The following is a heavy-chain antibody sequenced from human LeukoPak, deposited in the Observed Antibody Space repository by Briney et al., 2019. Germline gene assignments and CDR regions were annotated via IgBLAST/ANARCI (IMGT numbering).Heavy chain of an antibody. CDR2: IKQDGSEK. CDR3: ARLSGSYWGWFDP. V-gene: IGHV3-7*01. J-gene: IGHJ5*02. D-gene: IGHD1-26*01. CDR1: GFTFSSYW. Sequence: GSLRLSCVASGFTFSSYWMSWVRQAPGKGLEWVANIKQDGSEKYYVDSVKGRFTISRDNAKNSLYLQMNSLRAEDTAVYYCARLSGSYWGWFDPWGQGTQVTVSS.